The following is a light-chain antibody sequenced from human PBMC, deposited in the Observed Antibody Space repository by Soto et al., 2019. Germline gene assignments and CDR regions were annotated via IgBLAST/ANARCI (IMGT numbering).Light chain of an antibody. CDR1: SSDVGGYEY. Sequence: QSALTQPPSASGSPGQSVTISCTGSSSDVGGYEYVSWYQQHPGKAPKLMIYDVSQRPSGVPDRFSGSKSGNTASLTISGLQSEDEADYYCCSYAGSYTYVFGTGTKLTVL. J-gene: IGLJ1*01. V-gene: IGLV2-11*01. CDR2: DVS. CDR3: CSYAGSYTYV.